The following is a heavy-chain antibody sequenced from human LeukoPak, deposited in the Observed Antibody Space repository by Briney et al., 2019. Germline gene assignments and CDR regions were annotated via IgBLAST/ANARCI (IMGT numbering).Heavy chain of an antibody. CDR3: ARDYYDSSAYYGMDV. CDR2: INHSGST. Sequence: SETLSLTCAVYGGSFSGYYWSWIRQPPGKGLEWIGEINHSGSTNYNPSLKSRVTISVDTSKNQFSLKLSSVTAADTAVYYCARDYYDSSAYYGMDVWGQGTTVTVSS. D-gene: IGHD3-22*01. V-gene: IGHV4-34*01. CDR1: GGSFSGYY. J-gene: IGHJ6*02.